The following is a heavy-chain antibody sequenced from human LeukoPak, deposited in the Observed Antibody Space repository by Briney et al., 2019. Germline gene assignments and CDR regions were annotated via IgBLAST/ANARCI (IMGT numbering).Heavy chain of an antibody. J-gene: IGHJ4*02. D-gene: IGHD3-22*01. Sequence: PGGSLRLSCAASGFTFSNAWMSWVRQAPGKGLEWVGRIKSKTDGGTTDYAAPVKGRFTISRDNSKNTLYLQMNSLRAEDTAVYYCARGYYERYFDYWGQGTLVTVSS. CDR3: ARGYYERYFDY. CDR1: GFTFSNAW. CDR2: IKSKTDGGTT. V-gene: IGHV3-15*01.